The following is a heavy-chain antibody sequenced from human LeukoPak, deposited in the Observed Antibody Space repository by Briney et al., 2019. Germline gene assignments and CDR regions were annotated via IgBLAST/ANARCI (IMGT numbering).Heavy chain of an antibody. CDR1: GFTFSSYD. Sequence: GGSLRLSCAASGFTFSSYDMHWVRQATGKGLEWVSAIGTAGDTYYPGSVKGRFTISRENAKNSLYLQMNSLRAGDTAVYYCARGLPAATGEAFDIWGQGTMVTVSS. V-gene: IGHV3-13*01. D-gene: IGHD2-2*01. CDR3: ARGLPAATGEAFDI. CDR2: IGTAGDT. J-gene: IGHJ3*02.